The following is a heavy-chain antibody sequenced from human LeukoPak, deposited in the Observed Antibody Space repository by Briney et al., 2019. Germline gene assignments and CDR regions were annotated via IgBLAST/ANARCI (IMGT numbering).Heavy chain of an antibody. Sequence: GGSLRLSCAASGFTVSSNYMSWVRQAPGKGLEWVSVIYSGGSTYYADSVKGRFTISRDNSKNTLYLQMNSLRAEDMAVYYCARSRRIVGKFDYCGQGTLVTVSS. CDR1: GFTVSSNY. CDR3: ARSRRIVGKFDY. V-gene: IGHV3-53*01. D-gene: IGHD3-22*01. CDR2: IYSGGST. J-gene: IGHJ4*02.